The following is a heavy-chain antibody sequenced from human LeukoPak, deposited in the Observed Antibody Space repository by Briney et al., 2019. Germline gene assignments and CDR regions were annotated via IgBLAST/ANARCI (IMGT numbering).Heavy chain of an antibody. V-gene: IGHV1-69*05. CDR3: ARDGYYDSSGYYFMNY. J-gene: IGHJ4*02. CDR1: GGTFSSYA. CDR2: IIPIFGTA. D-gene: IGHD3-22*01. Sequence: SVKVSCKASGGTFSSYAISWVRQAPGQGLEWMGGIIPIFGTANYAQKFQGRVTIATDESTSTAYMELSSLRSEDTAVYYCARDGYYDSSGYYFMNYWGQGTLVTVSS.